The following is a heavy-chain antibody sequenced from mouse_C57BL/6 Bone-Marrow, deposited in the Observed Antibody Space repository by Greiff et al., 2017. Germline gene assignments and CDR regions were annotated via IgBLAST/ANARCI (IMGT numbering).Heavy chain of an antibody. Sequence: EVKLMESGPELVKPGASVKIPCKASGYTFTDYNMDWVKQSHGKSLEWIGDINPNNGGTIYNQKFKGKATLTVDKSSSTAYMELRSLTSEDTAVYYCARNYGSSPHYYAMDYWGQGTSVTVSS. D-gene: IGHD1-1*01. CDR2: INPNNGGT. CDR1: GYTFTDYN. J-gene: IGHJ4*01. CDR3: ARNYGSSPHYYAMDY. V-gene: IGHV1-18*01.